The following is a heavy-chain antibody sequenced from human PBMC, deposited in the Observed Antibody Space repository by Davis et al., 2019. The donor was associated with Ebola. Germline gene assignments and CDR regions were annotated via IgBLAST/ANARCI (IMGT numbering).Heavy chain of an antibody. Sequence: HTGGSLRLSCAASGFTISSYWMHWVRQVPGKGLVWVSRINSDGSSTSYADSVKGRFTISRDNAKNTLYLQMNSLRAEDTAVYYCARDSYYGDYWFDPWGQGTLVTVSS. V-gene: IGHV3-74*01. J-gene: IGHJ5*02. D-gene: IGHD4-17*01. CDR1: GFTISSYW. CDR3: ARDSYYGDYWFDP. CDR2: INSDGSST.